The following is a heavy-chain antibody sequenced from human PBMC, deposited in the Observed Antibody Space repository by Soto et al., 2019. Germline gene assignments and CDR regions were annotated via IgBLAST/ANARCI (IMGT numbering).Heavy chain of an antibody. D-gene: IGHD3-22*01. CDR2: INPSGGST. J-gene: IGHJ3*01. CDR1: GYTFTSYY. V-gene: IGHV1-46*01. Sequence: ASVKVSCKASGYTFTSYYMHWVRQAPGQGLEWMGIINPSGGSTSYAQKFQGRVTMTRDTSTSTVYMELSSLRSEDTAVYYCAREVLRALVVVIDAFDLWGQGTMVTVPS. CDR3: AREVLRALVVVIDAFDL.